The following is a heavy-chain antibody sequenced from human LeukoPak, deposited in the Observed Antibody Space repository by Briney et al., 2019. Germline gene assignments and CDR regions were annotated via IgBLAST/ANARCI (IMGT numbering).Heavy chain of an antibody. CDR3: ARSVPYVWGSYRYICRFDY. CDR2: ISAYNGNT. Sequence: GASVKVSCKASGYTFTSYGISWVRQAPGQGLEWMGWISAYNGNTNYAQKLQGRVTMTTDTSTSTAYMELRSLRSDDTAVYYCARSVPYVWGSYRYICRFDYWGQGTLVTVSS. J-gene: IGHJ4*02. V-gene: IGHV1-18*01. D-gene: IGHD3-16*02. CDR1: GYTFTSYG.